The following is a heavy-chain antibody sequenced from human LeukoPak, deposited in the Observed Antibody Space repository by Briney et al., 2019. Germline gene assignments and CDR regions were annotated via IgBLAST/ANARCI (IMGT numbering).Heavy chain of an antibody. CDR2: ISAYNGNT. V-gene: IGHV1-18*01. D-gene: IGHD6-6*01. Sequence: GASVTVSCKASVYTLTSYGISWVGQAPGQGLEWMGWISAYNGNTNCAQKLQGRVTISADESTSTAYMELSSLRSDDTAVYYCAREGGIARPPYLYYYIDVWGKGTTVTVSS. CDR1: VYTLTSYG. J-gene: IGHJ6*03. CDR3: AREGGIARPPYLYYYIDV.